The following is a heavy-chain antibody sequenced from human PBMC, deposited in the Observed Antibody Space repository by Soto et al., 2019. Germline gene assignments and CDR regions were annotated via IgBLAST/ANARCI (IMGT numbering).Heavy chain of an antibody. CDR2: IIPILETA. CDR3: ATKGVSGCFFDY. V-gene: IGHV1-69*01. Sequence: QVQLVQSGAEVKKPGASVKVSCKASGGTFKSFTFTWVRQAPGQGLEWMGGIIPILETANYAQKFQDRVTITADESTSTVYMELSSLRSADTAVYYCATKGVSGCFFDYWGQGTVVTVAS. J-gene: IGHJ4*02. D-gene: IGHD6-19*01. CDR1: GGTFKSFT.